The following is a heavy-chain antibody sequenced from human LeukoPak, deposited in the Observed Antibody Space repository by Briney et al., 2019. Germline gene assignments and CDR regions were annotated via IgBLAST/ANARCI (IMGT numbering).Heavy chain of an antibody. CDR3: ARDRAVAGSLDY. CDR2: INQHGTEK. CDR1: GFTFSDFL. V-gene: IGHV3-7*01. D-gene: IGHD6-19*01. J-gene: IGHJ4*02. Sequence: GGSLRLSCAASGFTFSDFLMTWVRQAPGKGLEWVANINQHGTEKFYVDSVKGRFTISRDNAKNSLYLQMNSLRAEDTAVYYCARDRAVAGSLDYWGQGTLVTVSS.